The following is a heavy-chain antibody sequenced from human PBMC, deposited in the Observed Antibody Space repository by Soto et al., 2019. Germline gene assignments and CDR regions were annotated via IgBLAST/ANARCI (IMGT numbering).Heavy chain of an antibody. J-gene: IGHJ4*02. CDR2: IGPNSGVT. D-gene: IGHD4-17*01. CDR1: GPTFTSYH. Sequence: ASVDVSGRSSGPTFTSYHMHWMRQFPGQGLEWMGWIGPNSGVTNYAQKFQGRVTMLRDTSISTAHMELRRLKSDYSTIYYCARDGQYGDYGYYFDFAGPETLV. CDR3: ARDGQYGDYGYYFDF. V-gene: IGHV1-2*02.